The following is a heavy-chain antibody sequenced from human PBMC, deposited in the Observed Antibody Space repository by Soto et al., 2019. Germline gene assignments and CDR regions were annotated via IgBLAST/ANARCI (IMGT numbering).Heavy chain of an antibody. Sequence: PGGSLRLSCSASGFTFSSYWIHWVRQAPGKGLEWVANIKQDGSEKYYVDSVKGRFTISRDNAKNSLYLQMNSLRAEDTAVYYCARFYYDSSGYLPSPYYYYYGMDVWGQGTTVTVS. D-gene: IGHD3-22*01. CDR3: ARFYYDSSGYLPSPYYYYYGMDV. CDR2: IKQDGSEK. J-gene: IGHJ6*02. V-gene: IGHV3-7*04. CDR1: GFTFSSYW.